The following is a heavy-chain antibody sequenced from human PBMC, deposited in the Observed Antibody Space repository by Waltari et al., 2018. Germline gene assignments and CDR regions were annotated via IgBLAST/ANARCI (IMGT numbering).Heavy chain of an antibody. Sequence: QVQLVESGGGVVQPGRSLRLSCAASGFTFSSYGMHWVRQAPGKGLEWVAVIWYDGSNQYYADSVKGRFTISRDNSKNTLYLQMNSLRAEDTAMYYCAKWYSSGWPAGIDAFDIWGQGTMVTVSS. J-gene: IGHJ3*02. CDR3: AKWYSSGWPAGIDAFDI. CDR2: IWYDGSNQ. CDR1: GFTFSSYG. D-gene: IGHD6-19*01. V-gene: IGHV3-30*18.